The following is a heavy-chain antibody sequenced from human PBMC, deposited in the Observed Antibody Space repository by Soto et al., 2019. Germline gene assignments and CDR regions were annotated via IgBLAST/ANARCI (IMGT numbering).Heavy chain of an antibody. CDR1: GFTFSSYG. V-gene: IGHV3-33*01. CDR3: ARDPRLGAGGYNPFDY. Sequence: GGSLRLSCAASGFTFSSYGMHWVRQAPGKGLEWVAVIWYDGSNKYYADSVKGRFTISRDNSKNTLYLQMNSLRAEDTAVYYCARDPRLGAGGYNPFDYWGQGTLVTVSS. D-gene: IGHD5-12*01. CDR2: IWYDGSNK. J-gene: IGHJ4*02.